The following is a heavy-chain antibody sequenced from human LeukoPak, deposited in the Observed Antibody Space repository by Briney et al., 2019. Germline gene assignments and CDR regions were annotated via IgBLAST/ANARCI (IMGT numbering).Heavy chain of an antibody. Sequence: VASVKVSCKASGGTFSSYAISWVRQAPGQGLEWMGRIIPILGIANYAQKFQGRVTITADKSTSTAYMELSSLRSEDTAVYYCARGPDVLRFLEWFGYYGMDVWGQGTTVTVSS. CDR1: GGTFSSYA. CDR2: IIPILGIA. V-gene: IGHV1-69*04. CDR3: ARGPDVLRFLEWFGYYGMDV. J-gene: IGHJ6*02. D-gene: IGHD3-3*01.